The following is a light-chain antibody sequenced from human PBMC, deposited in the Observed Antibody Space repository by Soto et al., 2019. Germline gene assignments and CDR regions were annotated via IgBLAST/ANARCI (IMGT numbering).Light chain of an antibody. CDR2: RAS. V-gene: IGKV1-5*03. J-gene: IGKJ2*01. CDR3: QQYNAHPYP. CDR1: QSIHSW. Sequence: DFQMTQSPSTLSASVGDRVTITCRASQSIHSWLAWYQQKPGTTPKLLIYRASTLQSGVPSRFAGSGSGTEVTLTINNLQPDDYASYFCQQYNAHPYPFGQGTKLEIK.